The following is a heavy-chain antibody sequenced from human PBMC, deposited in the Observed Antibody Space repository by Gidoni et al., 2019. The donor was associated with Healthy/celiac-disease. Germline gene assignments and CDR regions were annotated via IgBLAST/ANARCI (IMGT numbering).Heavy chain of an antibody. V-gene: IGHV4-39*01. D-gene: IGHD3-9*01. Sequence: QLQLQESGPGLVKPSETLSLTCPVSGGSITSSSYYWGWIRHPPGKGLEWIGSRYYSGSTYYNPSLKSRVTISVDTSKNQFSLKLSSVTAADTAVYYCARHSISHVVSWFDPWGQGTLVTVSS. CDR3: ARHSISHVVSWFDP. J-gene: IGHJ5*02. CDR1: GGSITSSSYY. CDR2: RYYSGST.